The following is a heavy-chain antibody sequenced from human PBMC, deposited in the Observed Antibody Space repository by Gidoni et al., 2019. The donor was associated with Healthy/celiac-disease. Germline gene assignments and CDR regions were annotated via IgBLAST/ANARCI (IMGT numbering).Heavy chain of an antibody. CDR3: ARFVLGYCSGGSCNDSFDY. D-gene: IGHD2-15*01. V-gene: IGHV4-30-4*01. CDR1: GGSISSGDYY. J-gene: IGHJ4*02. Sequence: QVQLQESGPGLVKPSQTLSLTCTVSGGSISSGDYYWSWIRQPPGKGLEWFGYIYYSGITYYNPSLKSRVTISVDTSKTQFSLKLSSVTAADTAVYYCARFVLGYCSGGSCNDSFDYWGQGTLVTVSS. CDR2: IYYSGIT.